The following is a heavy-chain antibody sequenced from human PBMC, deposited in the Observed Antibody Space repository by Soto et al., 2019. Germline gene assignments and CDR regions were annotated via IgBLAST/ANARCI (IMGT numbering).Heavy chain of an antibody. CDR2: ISGGGGST. J-gene: IGHJ3*01. V-gene: IGHV3-23*01. D-gene: IGHD2-8*02. Sequence: QAPGKGLEWDSSISGGGGSTYYAESVKGRFTISRDNSKNTLYLQMTSLRDEDKAVIYSTIPPEYWTGAF. CDR3: TIPPEYWTGAF.